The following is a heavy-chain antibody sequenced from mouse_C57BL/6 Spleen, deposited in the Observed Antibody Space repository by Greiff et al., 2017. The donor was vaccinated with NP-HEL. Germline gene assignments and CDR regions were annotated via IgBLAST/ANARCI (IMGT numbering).Heavy chain of an antibody. CDR1: GYTFTSYG. J-gene: IGHJ1*03. CDR2: IYIGNGYT. Sequence: EVQLQQSGAELVRPGSSVKMSCKTSGYTFTSYGINWVKQRPGQGLEWIGYIYIGNGYTEYNEKSKGKATLTSDTSTITAYMQLSSLTSEDSAIYFCARYYYGSSYGWYFDVWGTGTTVTVSS. D-gene: IGHD1-1*01. V-gene: IGHV1-58*01. CDR3: ARYYYGSSYGWYFDV.